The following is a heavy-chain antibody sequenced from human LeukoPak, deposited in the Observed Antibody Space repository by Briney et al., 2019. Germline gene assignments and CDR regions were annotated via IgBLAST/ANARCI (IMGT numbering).Heavy chain of an antibody. CDR3: ARWAYDAFDF. J-gene: IGHJ3*01. D-gene: IGHD3-16*01. CDR1: GFTFSTYS. CDR2: ISGSGRTI. V-gene: IGHV3-48*01. Sequence: PGGSLRLSCAASGFTFSTYSMNWVRQAPGKGLEWVSYISGSGRTIYYAESVKGRFTISRDSAKNSLYLQMNSLRAEDTAVYYCARWAYDAFDFWGQGTMVSVSS.